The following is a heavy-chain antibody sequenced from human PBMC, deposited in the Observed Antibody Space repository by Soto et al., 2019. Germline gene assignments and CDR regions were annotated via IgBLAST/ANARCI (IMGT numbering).Heavy chain of an antibody. D-gene: IGHD2-15*01. CDR3: VNGGCSGGSCYPWISWFDP. CDR2: IYYSGST. V-gene: IGHV4-59*08. CDR1: GGSISSNY. J-gene: IGHJ5*02. Sequence: QVQLQESGPGLVKPSETLSLTCTVSGGSISSNYWSWIRQPPGKGLEWIGYIYYSGSTKYNPSLKSRVPISVDTSKNPFSLKLSSVPAADTAVYYCVNGGCSGGSCYPWISWFDPWGQGTLVTVSS.